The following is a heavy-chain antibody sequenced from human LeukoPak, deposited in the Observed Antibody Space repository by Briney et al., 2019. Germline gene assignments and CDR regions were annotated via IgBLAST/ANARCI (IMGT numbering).Heavy chain of an antibody. V-gene: IGHV4-4*07. J-gene: IGHJ3*02. CDR3: ARDRTRGYDSSGYPTDAFDI. Sequence: PSETLSLTCTVSGGSISSYYWSWIRQPAGKGLEWIGRIYTSGSTNYNPSLKSRVTMSVDTSKNQFSPKLSSVTAADTAVYYCARDRTRGYDSSGYPTDAFDIWGQGTMVTVSS. CDR1: GGSISSYY. D-gene: IGHD3-22*01. CDR2: IYTSGST.